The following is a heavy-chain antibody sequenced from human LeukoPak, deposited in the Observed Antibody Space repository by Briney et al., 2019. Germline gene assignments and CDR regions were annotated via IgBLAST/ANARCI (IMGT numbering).Heavy chain of an antibody. J-gene: IGHJ4*02. V-gene: IGHV4-59*01. CDR3: AGYGSGSYYKAFDF. D-gene: IGHD3-10*01. Sequence: PSETLSLTCTVSGDSISSSYWSWIRQPPGKGLEWIGYIYYTGSSYYNPSLKSRATTSIDMSKSQFSLKLSSVTAADTAVYYCAGYGSGSYYKAFDFWGQGILVTVSS. CDR1: GDSISSSY. CDR2: IYYTGSS.